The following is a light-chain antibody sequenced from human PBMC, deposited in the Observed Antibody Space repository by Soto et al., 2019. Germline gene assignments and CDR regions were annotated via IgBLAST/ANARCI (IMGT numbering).Light chain of an antibody. CDR1: QSIAAW. Sequence: DIQMTQSPVTLSASVGDRVAITCRASQSIAAWLAWYQHKPGKAPKLLIYRASHLASGVPSRFSGSGSRTEFTFAITSLQPDDFATYYCQHYDSCPVTFGQGTNLEI. J-gene: IGKJ2*01. CDR3: QHYDSCPVT. V-gene: IGKV1-5*03. CDR2: RAS.